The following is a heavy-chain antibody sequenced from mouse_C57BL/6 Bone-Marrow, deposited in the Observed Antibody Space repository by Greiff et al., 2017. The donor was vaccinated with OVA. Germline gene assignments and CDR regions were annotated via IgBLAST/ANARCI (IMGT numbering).Heavy chain of an antibody. CDR2: IYPGSGNT. Sequence: VQLQQSGAELVRPGASVKLSCKASGYTFTDYYINWVKQRPGQGLEWIARIYPGSGNTYYTEKFKGKATLTAEKSSSTAYMQLSSLTSEDSAVYFCARWGVTTDYYAMDYWGQGTSVTVSS. J-gene: IGHJ4*01. V-gene: IGHV1-76*01. D-gene: IGHD2-2*01. CDR1: GYTFTDYY. CDR3: ARWGVTTDYYAMDY.